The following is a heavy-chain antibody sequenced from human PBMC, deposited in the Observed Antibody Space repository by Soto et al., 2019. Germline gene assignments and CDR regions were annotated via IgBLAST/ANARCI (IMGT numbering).Heavy chain of an antibody. V-gene: IGHV3-23*01. CDR1: GFTFSSYA. J-gene: IGHJ4*02. CDR2: ISGSGGST. D-gene: IGHD5-12*01. CDR3: ARDRDGYNPRLSYFDY. Sequence: EVQLLESGGGLVQPGGSLRLSCAASGFTFSSYAMSWVRQAPGKGLEWVSAISGSGGSTYYADSVKGRFTISRDNSKNTLYLQMNSLRAEDTAVYYCARDRDGYNPRLSYFDYWGQGTLVTVSS.